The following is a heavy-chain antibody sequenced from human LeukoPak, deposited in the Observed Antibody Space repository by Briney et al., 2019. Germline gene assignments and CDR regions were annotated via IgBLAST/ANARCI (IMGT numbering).Heavy chain of an antibody. CDR2: IVPSGGST. J-gene: IGHJ3*02. V-gene: IGHV3-53*01. Sequence: GGSLRLSCAASGFTVSNNYMSWVRQAPGKGLEWVAVIVPSGGSTYNEDSVKGRFTISRDNSKNTLFLQMNSLRDEDTAVYYCAKGLTRGWELDALDIWGQGTMVTVSS. CDR3: AKGLTRGWELDALDI. CDR1: GFTVSNNY. D-gene: IGHD1-26*01.